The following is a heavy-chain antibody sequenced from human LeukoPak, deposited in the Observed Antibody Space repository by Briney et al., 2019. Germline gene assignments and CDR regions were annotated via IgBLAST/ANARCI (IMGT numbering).Heavy chain of an antibody. Sequence: GGSLRLSCAASGFTFSNYAMNWVRQAPGKGLEWVSGISSSGGSTYYADSVKGRFTISRDKSKNTLHLQMNSLRAEDTAVYYCAKDRPLSDYWGQGTLVTVSS. CDR1: GFTFSNYA. V-gene: IGHV3-23*01. CDR3: AKDRPLSDY. J-gene: IGHJ4*02. CDR2: ISSSGGST.